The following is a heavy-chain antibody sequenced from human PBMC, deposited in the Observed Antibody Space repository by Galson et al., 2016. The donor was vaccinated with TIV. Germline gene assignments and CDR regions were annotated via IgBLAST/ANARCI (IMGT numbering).Heavy chain of an antibody. D-gene: IGHD2-15*01. CDR2: IYSDGST. CDR1: GFTFSTNY. Sequence: SLRLSCAASGFTFSTNYMAWVRQAPGKGLEWVSLIYSDGSTFYADSVKGRFTISIDNSKNTVFLQMNSLRADDRAVYYCARTTPAIIQPGYYFDFWGQGTPVTVSS. V-gene: IGHV3-53*01. CDR3: ARTTPAIIQPGYYFDF. J-gene: IGHJ4*02.